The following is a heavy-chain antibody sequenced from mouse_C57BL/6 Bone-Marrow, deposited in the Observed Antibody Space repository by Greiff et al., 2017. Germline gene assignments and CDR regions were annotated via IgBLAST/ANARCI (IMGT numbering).Heavy chain of an antibody. CDR3: AATMVTTSY. CDR2: INPSRGYT. D-gene: IGHD2-2*01. CDR1: GYTFPSYW. Sequence: LHLQRSGADRAKPGASGRRSCKASGYTFPSYWRHWEKRRPGQGLEWIGYINPSRGYTKYNQKFKDKATLTADKSSSTAYMQLSSLTYEDSAVYYCAATMVTTSYWGQGTTLTVSS. J-gene: IGHJ2*01. V-gene: IGHV1-7*01.